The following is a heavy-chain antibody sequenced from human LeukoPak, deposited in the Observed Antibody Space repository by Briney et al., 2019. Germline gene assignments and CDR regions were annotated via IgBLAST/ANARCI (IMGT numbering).Heavy chain of an antibody. J-gene: IGHJ4*02. CDR3: ARGRGPLDY. D-gene: IGHD3-10*01. V-gene: IGHV3-49*04. CDR1: GISFDDYA. Sequence: PGRSLRLSCTTSGISFDDYALRWVRQAPGKGREWVGFVRGENFGGTTEYAASVKGRFTISRDDAKSVANLQMNSLKTDDTAVYFCARGRGPLDYWGQGTLVTVSS. CDR2: VRGENFGGTT.